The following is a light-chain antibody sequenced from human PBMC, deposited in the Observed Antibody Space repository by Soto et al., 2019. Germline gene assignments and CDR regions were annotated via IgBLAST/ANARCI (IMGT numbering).Light chain of an antibody. V-gene: IGKV1-5*01. CDR1: QSVTTW. CDR2: DAS. CDR3: QQYNSYSWT. J-gene: IGKJ1*01. Sequence: DIQMTQSPSTLSASLGDRVTITCRASQSVTTWLAWYQQKPGKAPKVLIYDASSLDSGVPSRFSGSGYGTEFTLTISSLQPDDFATYYCQQYNSYSWTFGQGTKVEVK.